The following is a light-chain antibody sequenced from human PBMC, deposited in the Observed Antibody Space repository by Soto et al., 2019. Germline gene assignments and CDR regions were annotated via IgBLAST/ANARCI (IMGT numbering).Light chain of an antibody. Sequence: QSVVTQPPSVAEAPRQRVTISCSGSSSNIGNNAVNWYQQLPGKAPKLLIYYDDLLPSGVSDRFSGSKSGTSASLAISGLQSEDAAHYYCAVWDDSLNGVVFGGGTKLTVL. V-gene: IGLV1-36*01. CDR1: SSNIGNNA. CDR2: YDD. J-gene: IGLJ2*01. CDR3: AVWDDSLNGVV.